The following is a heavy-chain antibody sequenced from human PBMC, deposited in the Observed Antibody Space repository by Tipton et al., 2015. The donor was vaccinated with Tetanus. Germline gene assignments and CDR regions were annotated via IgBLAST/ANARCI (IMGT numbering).Heavy chain of an antibody. CDR1: GGSFSTYI. J-gene: IGHJ4*02. D-gene: IGHD3-22*01. CDR2: IIPIFGTI. Sequence: QSGAEVKKPGSSVKVSCKTSGGSFSTYITSWERQAPGQGLEWMGGIIPIFGTITYAQKFQGRVTITADRSTNTAYMELNSLTSEDTAVYYCARSRGGTRVYYAIAFWDQGTLVSVSS. V-gene: IGHV1-69*06. CDR3: ARSRGGTRVYYAIAF.